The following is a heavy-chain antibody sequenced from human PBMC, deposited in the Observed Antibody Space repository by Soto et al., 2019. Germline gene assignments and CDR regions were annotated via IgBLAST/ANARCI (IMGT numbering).Heavy chain of an antibody. J-gene: IGHJ5*02. D-gene: IGHD3-3*01. V-gene: IGHV5-10-1*01. CDR3: ARFPRENPTRSWSWFDP. CDR1: GYSFTSYW. Sequence: PGESLKISCQGSGYSFTSYWISWVRQMPGKGLEWMGRIDPSDSYTNYSPSFQGHVTISADKSISTAYLQWSSLKASDTAMYYCARFPRENPTRSWSWFDPWGQGTLVTVSS. CDR2: IDPSDSYT.